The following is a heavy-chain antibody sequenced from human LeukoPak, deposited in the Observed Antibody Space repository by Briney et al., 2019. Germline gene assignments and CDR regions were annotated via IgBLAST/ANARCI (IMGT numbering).Heavy chain of an antibody. J-gene: IGHJ4*02. CDR3: ARGVHIAAAQYGY. CDR2: IYYSGTT. Sequence: SETLSLTCTVSGGSISSSSYYWGWIRQPPGKGLEWIGYIYYSGTTNYNPSLKSRVTISVDTSKNQFSLKLSSVTAADTAVYYCARGVHIAAAQYGYWGQGTLVTVSS. V-gene: IGHV4-61*05. D-gene: IGHD6-13*01. CDR1: GGSISSSSYY.